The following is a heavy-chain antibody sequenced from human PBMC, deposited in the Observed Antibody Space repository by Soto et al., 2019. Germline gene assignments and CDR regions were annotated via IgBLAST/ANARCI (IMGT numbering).Heavy chain of an antibody. V-gene: IGHV1-18*01. J-gene: IGHJ4*02. CDR2: ITANNVNT. D-gene: IGHD3-22*01. CDR1: GYTFTSYG. CDR3: ARDMGGYYFEPNDY. Sequence: ASVKVSCKTSGYTFTSYGISWVRQAPGQGLEWMGWITANNVNTNYAQKLQGRVTMTKDTSTSTAYMELRSLRFDDTAVYYCARDMGGYYFEPNDYRGQGELVNVSS.